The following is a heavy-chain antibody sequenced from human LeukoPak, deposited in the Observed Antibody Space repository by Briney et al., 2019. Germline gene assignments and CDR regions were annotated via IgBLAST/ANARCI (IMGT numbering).Heavy chain of an antibody. CDR3: TCHSKEWLFGY. V-gene: IGHV3-48*04. Sequence: GGSLRLSCAASGFTFSSYSMNWVRQAPGKGLEWVSYISSSSSTIYYADSVKGRFTISRDNAKNSLYLQMNSLRTEDTAVYYCTCHSKEWLFGYWGQGTLVTVSS. CDR2: ISSSSSTI. D-gene: IGHD3-3*01. CDR1: GFTFSSYS. J-gene: IGHJ4*02.